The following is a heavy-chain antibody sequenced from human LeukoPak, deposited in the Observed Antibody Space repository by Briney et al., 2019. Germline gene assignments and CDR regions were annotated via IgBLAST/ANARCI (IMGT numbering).Heavy chain of an antibody. D-gene: IGHD6-19*01. CDR2: IYYSGST. CDR1: GGSISSSSYY. V-gene: IGHV4-39*02. J-gene: IGHJ4*02. CDR3: ARERAQGSYSSGWRAFDY. Sequence: SETLSLTCTVSGGSISSSSYYWGWIRQPPGKGLEWIGSIYYSGSTYYNPSLKSRVTISVDTSKNQFSLKLSSVTAADTAVYYCARERAQGSYSSGWRAFDYWGQGTLVTVSS.